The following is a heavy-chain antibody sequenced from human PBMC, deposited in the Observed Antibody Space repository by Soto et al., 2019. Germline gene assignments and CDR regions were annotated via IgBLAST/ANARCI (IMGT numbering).Heavy chain of an antibody. Sequence: QVQLVESGGGVVQPGRSLRLSCAASGITFSNYVTHWVRQAPGKGLEWVAVIWYDGRDKYYADSVKGRFTISRDNSKNTLYLQMNSLTTDDTAVYYCVSGYGYFDNWAQGTLVTVSS. J-gene: IGHJ4*02. CDR3: VSGYGYFDN. D-gene: IGHD3-22*01. V-gene: IGHV3-33*01. CDR2: IWYDGRDK. CDR1: GITFSNYV.